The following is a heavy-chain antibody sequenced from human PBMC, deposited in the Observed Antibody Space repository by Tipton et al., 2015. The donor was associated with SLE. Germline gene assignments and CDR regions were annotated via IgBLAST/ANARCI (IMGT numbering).Heavy chain of an antibody. J-gene: IGHJ4*02. CDR2: ISHSGIT. V-gene: IGHV4-38-2*01. Sequence: GSLRLSCAVSGYSVSNNYYWGWIRQPPGKGLEWIGSISHSGITYYNPSLKSRVTISIDTSKNQFSLKLTSVTAADTAFYYCARGASSPGAAGFWGQGTLVTVSS. D-gene: IGHD2-8*02. CDR3: ARGASSPGAAGF. CDR1: GYSVSNNYY.